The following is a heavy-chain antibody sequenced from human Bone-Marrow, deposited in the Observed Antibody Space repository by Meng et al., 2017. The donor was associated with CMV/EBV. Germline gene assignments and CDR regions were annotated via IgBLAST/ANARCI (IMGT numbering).Heavy chain of an antibody. Sequence: SETLSLTCTVSGGSISSSSTYYWGWIRQPPGKGLEWIGSIYYSGSTYYNPSLKSRVTISVDTSKNQFSLKLSSVTAADTAVYYCASEDIVVVPAARGHWFDSWGQGTLVTVSS. J-gene: IGHJ5*01. CDR3: ASEDIVVVPAARGHWFDS. D-gene: IGHD2-2*01. CDR2: IYYSGST. V-gene: IGHV4-39*07. CDR1: GGSISSSSTYY.